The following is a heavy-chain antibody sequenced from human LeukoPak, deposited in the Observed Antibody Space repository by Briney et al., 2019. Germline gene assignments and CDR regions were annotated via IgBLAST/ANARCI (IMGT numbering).Heavy chain of an antibody. Sequence: PSETLSLTCTVSGGSISSYYWSWIRQPPGKGLEWIGYIYYSGSTYYNPSLKSRVTISVDTSKNQFSLKLSSVTAADTAVYYCARHFKVRVPWYFDYWGQGTLVTVSS. J-gene: IGHJ4*02. V-gene: IGHV4-59*08. CDR2: IYYSGST. CDR3: ARHFKVRVPWYFDY. CDR1: GGSISSYY. D-gene: IGHD1-1*01.